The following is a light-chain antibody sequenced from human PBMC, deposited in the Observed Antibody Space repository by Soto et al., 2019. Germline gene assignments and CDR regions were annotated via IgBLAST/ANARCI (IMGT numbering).Light chain of an antibody. CDR2: EAS. CDR3: KQLNTLPFT. CDR1: HDISTY. Sequence: DIQLTQSPSFLSASVGDRVTITCRASHDISTYLAWYQQKPGKAPKLMIYEASTLQSGVQSRFSGSGSGTEFTLTIRGLLPEDFATYHCKQLNTLPFTFGQGTRLEIK. V-gene: IGKV1-9*01. J-gene: IGKJ5*01.